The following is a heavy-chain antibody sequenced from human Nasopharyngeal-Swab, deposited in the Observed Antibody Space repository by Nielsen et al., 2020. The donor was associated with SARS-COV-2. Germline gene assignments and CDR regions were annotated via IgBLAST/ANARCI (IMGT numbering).Heavy chain of an antibody. D-gene: IGHD3-3*01. J-gene: IGHJ6*02. CDR2: ISSSSSYI. CDR3: ARDGLDYDFWRAYFMDF. CDR1: GFTFNNYN. V-gene: IGHV3-21*01. Sequence: GGSLRLSCAASGFTFNNYNFNWVRQAPGKGLEWVSSISSSSSYIYYADSVKGRFTISRDNAKNSLYLQMNSLRAEDTAVYYCARDGLDYDFWRAYFMDFWGQGPRFTVSS.